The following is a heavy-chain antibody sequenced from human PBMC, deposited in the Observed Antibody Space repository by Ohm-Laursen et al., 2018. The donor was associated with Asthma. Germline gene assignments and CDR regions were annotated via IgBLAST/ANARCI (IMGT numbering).Heavy chain of an antibody. CDR2: ISSSGSTI. D-gene: IGHD3-3*01. CDR1: GFTFSDYY. J-gene: IGHJ4*02. V-gene: IGHV3-11*01. CDR3: ARDYDFWSGPYYFDY. Sequence: SLRLSCAASGFTFSDYYMSWIRQAPGKGLEWVSYISSSGSTIYYADSVEGRFTISRDNAKNSLYLQMNSLRAEDTAVYYCARDYDFWSGPYYFDYWGQGTLVTVSS.